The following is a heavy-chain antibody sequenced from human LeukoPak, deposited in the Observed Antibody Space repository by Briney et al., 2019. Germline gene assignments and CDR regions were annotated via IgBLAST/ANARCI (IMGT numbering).Heavy chain of an antibody. CDR3: ARSDSRGYHYVY. Sequence: PSQTLSLTCTVSGGSISSGDYYWGWIRQHPGQGLEWIGYIRYGGNTYYNPTLKSRGMISVDTSEHQLSLKLNSLPAADTAVYYCARSDSRGYHYVYWGQGTLVTVSS. J-gene: IGHJ4*02. CDR2: IRYGGNT. CDR1: GGSISSGDYY. V-gene: IGHV4-31*03. D-gene: IGHD3-22*01.